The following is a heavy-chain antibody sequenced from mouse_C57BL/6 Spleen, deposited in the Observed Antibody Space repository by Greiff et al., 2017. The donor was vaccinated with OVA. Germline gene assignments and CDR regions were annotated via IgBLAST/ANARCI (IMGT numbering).Heavy chain of an antibody. Sequence: VQLQQPGAELVRPGTSVKLSCKASGYTFTSYWMHWVKQRPGQGLEWIGVIDPSDSYTNYNQKFKGKATLTVDTSSSTAYMQLSSLTSEDSAVYYCARSLRGSWFAYWGQGTLVTVSA. D-gene: IGHD1-1*01. V-gene: IGHV1-59*01. CDR1: GYTFTSYW. CDR2: IDPSDSYT. J-gene: IGHJ3*01. CDR3: ARSLRGSWFAY.